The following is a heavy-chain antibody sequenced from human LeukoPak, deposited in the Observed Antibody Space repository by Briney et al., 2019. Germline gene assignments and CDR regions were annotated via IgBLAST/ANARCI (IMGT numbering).Heavy chain of an antibody. Sequence: PSETLSLTCAVYGGSFSGYYWSWIRQPPGKGLEWIGEISHSGSTNYNPSLKSRVTISVDTSKNQFSLKLSSVTAADTAVYYCARGPSGSYPYFDYWGQGTLVTVSS. CDR2: ISHSGST. V-gene: IGHV4-34*01. CDR1: GGSFSGYY. CDR3: ARGPSGSYPYFDY. D-gene: IGHD1-26*01. J-gene: IGHJ4*02.